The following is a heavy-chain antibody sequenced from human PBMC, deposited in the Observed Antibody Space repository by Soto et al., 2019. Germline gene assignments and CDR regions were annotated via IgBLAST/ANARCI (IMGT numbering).Heavy chain of an antibody. J-gene: IGHJ5*02. CDR3: ARGSLYCSSTSCQPTNWFDP. V-gene: IGHV1-8*01. D-gene: IGHD2-2*01. CDR2: MNPNSGNT. CDR1: GYTFTSYD. Sequence: ASLKVSCKASGYTFTSYDINWVRQATGQGLEWMGWMNPNSGNTGYAQKFQGRVTMTRNTSISTAYMELSSLRSEDTAVYYCARGSLYCSSTSCQPTNWFDPWGQGTLVTVSS.